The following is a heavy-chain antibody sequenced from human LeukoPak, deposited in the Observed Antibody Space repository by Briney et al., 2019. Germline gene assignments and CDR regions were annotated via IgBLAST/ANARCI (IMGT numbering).Heavy chain of an antibody. CDR3: ARDPYSGSYLYYYYYYMDV. CDR2: IYSGGST. V-gene: IGHV3-66*01. CDR1: GFTFSSYW. D-gene: IGHD1-26*01. J-gene: IGHJ6*03. Sequence: GGSLRLSCAASGFTFSSYWMSWVRQAPGKGLERVSVIYSGGSTYYADSVKGRFTISRDNAKNSLYLQMNSLRAEDTAVYYCARDPYSGSYLYYYYYYMDVWGKGTTVTVSS.